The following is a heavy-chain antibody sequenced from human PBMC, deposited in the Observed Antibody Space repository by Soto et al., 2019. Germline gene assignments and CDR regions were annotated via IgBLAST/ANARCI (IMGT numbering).Heavy chain of an antibody. CDR1: GLTVSSNY. CDR2: IYSGGMT. V-gene: IGHV3-53*02. CDR3: ARGSGMDV. J-gene: IGHJ6*02. D-gene: IGHD1-1*01. Sequence: EVQLVETGGGLIQPGGSLRLSCAASGLTVSSNYMSWVRQAPGKGLECVSVIYSGGMTYYADSVKGRFTISRDNSKNTLYIQMNSLRVEDTAVYYCARGSGMDVWGQGTTVTVSS.